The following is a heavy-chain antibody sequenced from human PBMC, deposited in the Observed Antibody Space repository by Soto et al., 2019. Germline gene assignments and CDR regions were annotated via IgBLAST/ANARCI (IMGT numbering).Heavy chain of an antibody. J-gene: IGHJ6*02. D-gene: IGHD1-26*01. CDR2: IYPGDSDT. CDR3: ARYSVHSGSYYYYYYGMDV. Sequence: GESLKISCKGSGYSFTSYWIGWVRQMPGKGLEWMGIIYPGDSDTRYSPSFQGQVTISADKSISTAYLQWSSLKASDTAMYYCARYSVHSGSYYYYYYGMDVWGQGTMVTVSS. CDR1: GYSFTSYW. V-gene: IGHV5-51*01.